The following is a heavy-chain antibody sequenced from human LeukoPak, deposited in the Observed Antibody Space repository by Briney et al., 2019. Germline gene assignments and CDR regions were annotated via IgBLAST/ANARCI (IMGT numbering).Heavy chain of an antibody. J-gene: IGHJ4*02. D-gene: IGHD4-17*01. CDR3: ARGYGDYSPFDY. CDR2: IIPILGIA. Sequence: SVKVSCKASGGTFSSYAISWVRQAPGQGLEWMGRIIPILGIANYAQKFQGRVTITADESTSTAYMELSSLRSEDTAVYYCARGYGDYSPFDYWGQGTLVTVSS. V-gene: IGHV1-69*04. CDR1: GGTFSSYA.